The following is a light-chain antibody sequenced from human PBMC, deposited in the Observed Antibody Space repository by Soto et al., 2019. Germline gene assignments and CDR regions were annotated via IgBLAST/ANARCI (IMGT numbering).Light chain of an antibody. V-gene: IGKV3-20*01. CDR1: QNVGRNY. J-gene: IGKJ4*01. CDR3: QQYASSPLT. Sequence: ETVLTQFPGTLSLSPGERAILSCRASQNVGRNYVVWYQQRPGQAPRVLIYGASSRATGIPARFSGSGSGTDFTLTISRLEPEDFAVYYCQQYASSPLTFGGGTKVDIK. CDR2: GAS.